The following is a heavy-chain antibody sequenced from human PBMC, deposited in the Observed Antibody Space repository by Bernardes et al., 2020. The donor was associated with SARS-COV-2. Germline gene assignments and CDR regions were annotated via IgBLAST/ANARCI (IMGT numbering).Heavy chain of an antibody. CDR3: AKYKEKTSYYGSATYYLDY. CDR1: GFTVSNCA. CDR2: ISSGGVNT. D-gene: IGHD3-10*01. Sequence: GGSLRLSCTTSGFTVSNCAMSWVRQAPGKGLEWVSGISSGGVNTYYADSVKGRFTVSRDTSKNTVYLQMNSLRAEDTAVYYCAKYKEKTSYYGSATYYLDYWGQGTLVTVSS. V-gene: IGHV3-23*01. J-gene: IGHJ4*02.